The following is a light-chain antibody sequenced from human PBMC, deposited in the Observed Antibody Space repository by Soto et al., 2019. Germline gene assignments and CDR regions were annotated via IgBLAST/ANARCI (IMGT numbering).Light chain of an antibody. CDR2: GAS. CDR3: QQYNNWWT. Sequence: EIVMTQSPATLSASPGERATLSCRASQSVSNNLAWYHQKPGQAPRLLIYGASTRATGIPARFSGSGSGTAFTLTISSLHPENFAVYYCQQYNNWWTFGKGTKVEIK. J-gene: IGKJ1*01. V-gene: IGKV3-15*01. CDR1: QSVSNN.